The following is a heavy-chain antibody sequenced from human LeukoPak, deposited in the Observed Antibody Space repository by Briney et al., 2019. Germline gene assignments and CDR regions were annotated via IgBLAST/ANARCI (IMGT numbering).Heavy chain of an antibody. CDR1: GFTFSNYW. D-gene: IGHD1-14*01. Sequence: GGSLRLSCAASGFTFSNYWMHWVRQTPEKGLVWLSRINRDGSSTNYADSVKGRFTISRDNAKNTLYLQMDSLRADDTAVYYCARDQEAPGFYFDYWGQGNLVTVPS. CDR2: INRDGSST. V-gene: IGHV3-74*01. J-gene: IGHJ4*02. CDR3: ARDQEAPGFYFDY.